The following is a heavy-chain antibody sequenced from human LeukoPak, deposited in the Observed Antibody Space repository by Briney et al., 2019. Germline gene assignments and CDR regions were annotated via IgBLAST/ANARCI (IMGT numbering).Heavy chain of an antibody. CDR3: ARDFAYYYDSSGYFNDY. CDR1: GYTFTSYA. V-gene: IGHV7-4-1*02. CDR2: INTNTGNP. Sequence: VASVKVSCKASGYTFTSYAMNRVRQAPGQGLEWMGWINTNTGNPTYAQGFTGRFVFSLDTSVSTAYLQISSLKAEDTAVYYCARDFAYYYDSSGYFNDYWGQGTLVTVSS. J-gene: IGHJ4*02. D-gene: IGHD3-22*01.